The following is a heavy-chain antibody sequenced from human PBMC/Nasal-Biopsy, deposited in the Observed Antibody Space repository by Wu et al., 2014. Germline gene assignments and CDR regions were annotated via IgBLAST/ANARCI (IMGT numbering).Heavy chain of an antibody. J-gene: IGHJ3*02. D-gene: IGHD1-1*01. V-gene: IGHV3-30-3*01. CDR3: VRDSLEGVFDI. Sequence: SCAASGFPFSTYAMHWVRQAPGKGLEWVAVISSDGVDEYYADSVKGRFTVSRDNFRDTLYLQMSRLRAEDTAVYYCVRDSLEGVFDIWGQGIMVTVSS. CDR2: ISSDGVDE. CDR1: GFPFSTYA.